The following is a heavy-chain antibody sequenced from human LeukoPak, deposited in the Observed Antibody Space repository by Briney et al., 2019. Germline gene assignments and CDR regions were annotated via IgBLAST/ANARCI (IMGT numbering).Heavy chain of an antibody. J-gene: IGHJ4*02. Sequence: ASVKVSCKASGYTFTGYYMHWVRQAPGQGLEWMGWINPNSGGTNYAQKFQGRVTMTRDTSISTAYMELSRLRSDDTAMYYCARVSEGSGCYDYWGQGTLVTVSS. CDR1: GYTFTGYY. D-gene: IGHD6-19*01. CDR3: ARVSEGSGCYDY. V-gene: IGHV1-2*02. CDR2: INPNSGGT.